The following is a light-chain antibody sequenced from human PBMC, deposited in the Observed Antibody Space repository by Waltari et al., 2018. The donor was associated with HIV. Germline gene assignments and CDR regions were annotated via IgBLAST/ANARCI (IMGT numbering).Light chain of an antibody. CDR2: GVS. J-gene: IGLJ1*01. CDR3: SSYAGSNNLGV. V-gene: IGLV2-8*01. CDR1: NSDAGAYNY. Sequence: QSALTQPSSAPGSHGQSVTISCTGTNSDAGAYNYVSLYQQHPGKAPKLMIYGVSKRPSGVPDRFFGSKSGNTASLTVSGLQAEDEADYYCSSYAGSNNLGVFGTGTKVTVL.